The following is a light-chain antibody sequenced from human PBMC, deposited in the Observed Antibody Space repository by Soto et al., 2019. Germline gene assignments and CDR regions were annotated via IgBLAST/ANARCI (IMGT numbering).Light chain of an antibody. V-gene: IGKV4-1*01. Sequence: DIVMTQSPDSLAVSLGERATINCKSSQSVLYSSNNKNYLAWYQQKPGQPPKLLIYWASTRESGVPDRFSGSGSGTDFPLTISSLQAEDVAVYYCQQYYSIPMYPFGQGTKLEIK. J-gene: IGKJ2*01. CDR1: QSVLYSSNNKNY. CDR2: WAS. CDR3: QQYYSIPMYP.